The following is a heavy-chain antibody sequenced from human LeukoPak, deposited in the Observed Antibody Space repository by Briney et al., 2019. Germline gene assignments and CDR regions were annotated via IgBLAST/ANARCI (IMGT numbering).Heavy chain of an antibody. D-gene: IGHD4-11*01. Sequence: GGSLRLSCAASGFTFTSYWMHWVRQAPGKGLVWVSRINSDGSSTAYADSVKGRFTISRDNAKNTLYLQMNSLRAEDTAVYYCAKEQGSTVTIRHSYYYMDVRGKGTTVTVSS. J-gene: IGHJ6*03. CDR2: INSDGSST. CDR1: GFTFTSYW. CDR3: AKEQGSTVTIRHSYYYMDV. V-gene: IGHV3-74*01.